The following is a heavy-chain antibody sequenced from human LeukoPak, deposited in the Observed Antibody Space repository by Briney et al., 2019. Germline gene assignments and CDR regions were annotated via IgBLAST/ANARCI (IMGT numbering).Heavy chain of an antibody. CDR2: IYYSGST. CDR3: ARESVAAAVAYYFDY. CDR1: GGSVSSGGYY. V-gene: IGHV4-31*03. J-gene: IGHJ4*02. Sequence: SETLSLTCTVSGGSVSSGGYYWSWIRQHPGTGLEWLGYIYYSGSTNYSPSLKSRVTISVDTSKNQFSLKLSSVTAADTAVYYCARESVAAAVAYYFDYWGQGTLVTVSS. D-gene: IGHD6-13*01.